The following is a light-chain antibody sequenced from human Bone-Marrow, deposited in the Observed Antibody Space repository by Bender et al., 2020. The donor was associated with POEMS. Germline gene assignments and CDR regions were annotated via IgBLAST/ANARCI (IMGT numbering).Light chain of an antibody. CDR3: VAWDASLNGWV. Sequence: QSVLTQPPSVSGTPGQRVTISCTGDSSNIGAGLDVHWYQVLPGTAPKLLIYSNNNRPSGVPDRFSGSKSGTSASLAITGLQSDDEAIYFCVAWDASLNGWVFGGWTKLTVL. CDR2: SNN. J-gene: IGLJ3*02. CDR1: SSNIGAGLD. V-gene: IGLV1-50*01.